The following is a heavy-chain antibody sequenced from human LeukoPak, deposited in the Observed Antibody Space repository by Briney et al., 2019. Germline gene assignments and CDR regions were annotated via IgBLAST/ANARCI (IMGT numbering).Heavy chain of an antibody. CDR1: XYTFTSYY. Sequence: XASXYTFTSYYMHWVRQAPGQGGEWMGWISAYNGNTNYAQKLQGRVTITTDKSTSTAYMELRSLRSDDTAVYYCARDRDGRRTFDYWGQGTLVTVSS. D-gene: IGHD1-26*01. CDR3: ARDRDGRRTFDY. V-gene: IGHV1-18*04. J-gene: IGHJ4*02. CDR2: ISAYNGNT.